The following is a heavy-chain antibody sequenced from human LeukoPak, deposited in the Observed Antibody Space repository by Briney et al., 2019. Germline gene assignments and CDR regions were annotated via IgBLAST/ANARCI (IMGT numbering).Heavy chain of an antibody. J-gene: IGHJ4*02. Sequence: SETLSLTCAVSGDSISNGDWWSWVRQPPGKGLEWIGEIHHSGTTNYNPSLKSRVTISVDKSTNHFSLTLSSVTAADTAIYYCARDLGSNPGYWGQGTLVAVSS. CDR3: ARDLGSNPGY. D-gene: IGHD5-24*01. CDR2: IHHSGTT. CDR1: GDSISNGDW. V-gene: IGHV4-4*02.